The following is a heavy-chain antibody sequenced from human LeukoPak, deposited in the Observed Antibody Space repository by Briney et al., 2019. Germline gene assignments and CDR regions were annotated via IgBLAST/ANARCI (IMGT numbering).Heavy chain of an antibody. Sequence: GRSLRLSCAASGFTFDDYAMHWVRQAPGKGLEWVSGISWNSGSIGYADSVKGRFTISRDNAKNSLYLQMNSLRAEDMALYYCAKGGDDFWSGQLDYWGQRTLVTVSS. CDR2: ISWNSGSI. J-gene: IGHJ4*02. D-gene: IGHD3-3*01. V-gene: IGHV3-9*03. CDR3: AKGGDDFWSGQLDY. CDR1: GFTFDDYA.